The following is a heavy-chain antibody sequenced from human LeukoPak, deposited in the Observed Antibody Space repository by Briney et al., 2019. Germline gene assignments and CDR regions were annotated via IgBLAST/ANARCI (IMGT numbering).Heavy chain of an antibody. V-gene: IGHV4-34*01. J-gene: IGHJ5*02. CDR2: INHSGGT. CDR3: ARDLFTSSWYRWFDP. D-gene: IGHD6-13*01. CDR1: GGSFSGFY. Sequence: SETLSLTCAVYGGSFSGFYWSWICQPPGKGLEWIGDINHSGGTNYIPSLKSRVTISVDTSKNQFSLKLTSVTAADTAVYYCARDLFTSSWYRWFDPWGQGTLVTVSS.